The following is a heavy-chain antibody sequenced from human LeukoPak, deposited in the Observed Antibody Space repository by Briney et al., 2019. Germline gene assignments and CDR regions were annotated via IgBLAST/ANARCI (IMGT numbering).Heavy chain of an antibody. CDR1: GYTFTSYY. V-gene: IGHV1-46*01. Sequence: ASVKVSCKASGYTFTSYYMHWVRQAPGQGLEWMGIINPSGGSTNYAQKFQGRVTMTRDTSTSTVYMELSSLRSEDTAVYYCARGEGEKVVILPADFDSWGQGTLVTVSS. D-gene: IGHD2/OR15-2a*01. J-gene: IGHJ4*02. CDR3: ARGEGEKVVILPADFDS. CDR2: INPSGGST.